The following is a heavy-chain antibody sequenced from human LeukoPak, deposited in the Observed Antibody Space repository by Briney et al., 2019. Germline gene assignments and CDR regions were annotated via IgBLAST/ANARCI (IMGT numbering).Heavy chain of an antibody. CDR3: ARGGRGYQLPNYYYGMDV. D-gene: IGHD2-2*01. Sequence: GESLKISCKGSGYSFTSYWIGWVRQMPGKGLEWMGIIYPGDSDTRYSPSFQGQVTISADKSISTACLQWSSLKASDTAMYYCARGGRGYQLPNYYYGMDVWGQGTTVTVSS. CDR2: IYPGDSDT. V-gene: IGHV5-51*01. CDR1: GYSFTSYW. J-gene: IGHJ6*02.